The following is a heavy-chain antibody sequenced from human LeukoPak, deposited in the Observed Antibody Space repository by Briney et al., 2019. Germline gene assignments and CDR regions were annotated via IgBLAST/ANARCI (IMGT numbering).Heavy chain of an antibody. D-gene: IGHD3-3*01. CDR3: AKFPYYDFWSGYYSMDV. V-gene: IGHV1-69*13. J-gene: IGHJ6*03. CDR1: GGTFSSYA. Sequence: SVKVSCKASGGTFSSYAISWVRQAPGQGLEWMGGIIPIFGTANYAQKFQGRVTITADESTSTAYMELSSLRSEDTAVYYCAKFPYYDFWSGYYSMDVWGKGTTVTVSS. CDR2: IIPIFGTA.